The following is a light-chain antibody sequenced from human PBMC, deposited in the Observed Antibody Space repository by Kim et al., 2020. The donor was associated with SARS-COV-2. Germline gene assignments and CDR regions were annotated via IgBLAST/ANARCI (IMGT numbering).Light chain of an antibody. J-gene: IGKJ5*01. V-gene: IGKV1-17*01. CDR1: QDIRND. CDR2: GAS. Sequence: ASVGDRVTRTCRASQDIRNDLGWYQQNPGRAPKRLIYGASSLQSGVPSRFSGSGSGTDFTLTISSVQPEDFATYFCLQHSTYPITFGQGTRLEIK. CDR3: LQHSTYPIT.